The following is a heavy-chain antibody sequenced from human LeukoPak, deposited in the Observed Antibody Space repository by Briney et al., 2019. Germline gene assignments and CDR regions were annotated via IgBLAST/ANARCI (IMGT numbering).Heavy chain of an antibody. CDR2: ISYDGSNK. Sequence: GGSLRLSCAASGFTFSSYGMHWVRQAPGKGLEWVAVISYDGSNKYYADSVKGRFTISRDNSKNTLYLQMNSLRAEDTAVYYCARGYSTVTTSPLFDYWGQGTLVTVSS. CDR1: GFTFSSYG. D-gene: IGHD4-17*01. CDR3: ARGYSTVTTSPLFDY. J-gene: IGHJ4*02. V-gene: IGHV3-30*03.